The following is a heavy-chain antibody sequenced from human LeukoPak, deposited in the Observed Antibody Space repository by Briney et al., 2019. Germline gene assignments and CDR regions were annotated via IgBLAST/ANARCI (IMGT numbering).Heavy chain of an antibody. CDR1: GVSFSGYY. CDR2: INHSGST. J-gene: IGHJ6*03. CDR3: ARGARYYDFWSGYYNYYYYYYMDV. Sequence: SETLSLTCAVYGVSFSGYYWSWVRQPPGKGLEWVGEINHSGSTKYNPSLKRGVTISVDTSKKNFSLKLSSVTAADTAVYYCARGARYYDFWSGYYNYYYYYYMDVWGKGTTVTVSS. D-gene: IGHD3-3*01. V-gene: IGHV4-34*01.